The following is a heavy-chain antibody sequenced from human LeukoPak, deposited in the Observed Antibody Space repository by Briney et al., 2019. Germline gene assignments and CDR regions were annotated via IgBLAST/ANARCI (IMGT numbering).Heavy chain of an antibody. CDR1: GYTFTSYA. Sequence: ASVKVSCKASGYTFTSYAMHWVRQAPGQRLEWMGWINAGNGNTKYSQKFQGRVTITRDTSASTAYMKLSSLRSEDTAVYYCAARWFDPWGQGTLVTVSS. V-gene: IGHV1-3*01. CDR3: AARWFDP. CDR2: INAGNGNT. J-gene: IGHJ5*02.